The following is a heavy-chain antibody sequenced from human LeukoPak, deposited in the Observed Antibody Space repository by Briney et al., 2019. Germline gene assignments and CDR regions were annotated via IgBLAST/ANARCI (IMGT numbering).Heavy chain of an antibody. CDR2: ISGSGGST. D-gene: IGHD2-8*01. CDR3: AKDCINGVCYTVYDWFDP. J-gene: IGHJ5*02. CDR1: GFTFSSYA. Sequence: GGSLRLSCAASGFTFSSYAMSWVRQAPGKGLEWVSAISGSGGSTYYADSVKGRFTISRDNSKNTLYLQMNSLRAEDTAVYYCAKDCINGVCYTVYDWFDPWGQGTLVTVSS. V-gene: IGHV3-23*01.